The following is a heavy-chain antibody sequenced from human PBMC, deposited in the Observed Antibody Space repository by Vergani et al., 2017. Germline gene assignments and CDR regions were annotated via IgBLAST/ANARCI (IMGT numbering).Heavy chain of an antibody. V-gene: IGHV7-4-1*02. J-gene: IGHJ4*02. CDR2: IDTNTGKP. CDR1: GYSFNNYA. D-gene: IGHD6-19*01. CDR3: ARHSRADY. Sequence: QEQLVQSGSELKKPGASVKVSCKASGYSFNNYAIHWVRQAPGQGLEWMGWIDTNTGKPTYAQGFVGRFVFSLDTSVSTAYLHISSLKTDDTAVYYCARHSRADYRGQGTLVTVSS.